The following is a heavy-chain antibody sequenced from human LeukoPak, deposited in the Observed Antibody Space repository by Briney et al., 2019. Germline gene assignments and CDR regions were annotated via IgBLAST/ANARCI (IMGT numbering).Heavy chain of an antibody. CDR3: AKAGPRGYYDFWSGYYPYYFDY. V-gene: IGHV1-24*01. CDR2: FDPEDGET. J-gene: IGHJ4*02. D-gene: IGHD3-3*01. Sequence: GASVKVSCKVSGYTLTELSMHWVRQAPGKGLEWMGGFDPEDGETIYAQKFQGRVTMTEDTSTDTAYMELSSLRSEDTAVYYCAKAGPRGYYDFWSGYYPYYFDYWGRGTLVTVSS. CDR1: GYTLTELS.